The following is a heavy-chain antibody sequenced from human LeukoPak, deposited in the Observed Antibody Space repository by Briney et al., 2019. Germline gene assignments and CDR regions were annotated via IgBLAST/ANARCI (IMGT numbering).Heavy chain of an antibody. V-gene: IGHV3-30-3*01. J-gene: IGHJ4*02. D-gene: IGHD6-19*01. Sequence: GGSLRLSCVASGFTFSSYAMHWVRQAPGKGLEWVALILYDGSNKYYADSVKGRLTISRDNSKNTLYLQMNSLRAEDTAVYYCARGGVYSSGSYYLYYFDYWGQGTLVTVSS. CDR2: ILYDGSNK. CDR3: ARGGVYSSGSYYLYYFDY. CDR1: GFTFSSYA.